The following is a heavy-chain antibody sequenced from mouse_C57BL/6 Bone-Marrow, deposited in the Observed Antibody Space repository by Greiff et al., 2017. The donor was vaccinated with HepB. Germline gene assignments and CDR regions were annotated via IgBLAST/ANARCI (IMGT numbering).Heavy chain of an antibody. CDR1: GYTFTSYW. CDR3: ARWDTTVVARYFDV. Sequence: QVQLQQPGAELVKPGASVKLSCTASGYTFTSYWMHWVKQRPGQGLEWIGMIHPNSGSTNYNEKFKSKATLTVDKSSSTAYMQLSSLTSEDSAVYYCARWDTTVVARYFDVWGTGTTVTVSS. D-gene: IGHD1-1*01. CDR2: IHPNSGST. J-gene: IGHJ1*03. V-gene: IGHV1-64*01.